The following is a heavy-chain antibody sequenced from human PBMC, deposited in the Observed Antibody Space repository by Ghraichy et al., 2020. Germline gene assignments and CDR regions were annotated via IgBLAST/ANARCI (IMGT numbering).Heavy chain of an antibody. D-gene: IGHD3-10*01. V-gene: IGHV3-7*01. Sequence: SCAAFGFTFSNYRMSWVRQAPGKGLEWVANIKQNGYEKYYVDSVKGRFTISRDNAKISLYLQMNSLRAEDTGVYYCARDLVVHGVTTAIYGMDVWGQGTTVTVSS. J-gene: IGHJ6*02. CDR2: IKQNGYEK. CDR1: GFTFSNYR. CDR3: ARDLVVHGVTTAIYGMDV.